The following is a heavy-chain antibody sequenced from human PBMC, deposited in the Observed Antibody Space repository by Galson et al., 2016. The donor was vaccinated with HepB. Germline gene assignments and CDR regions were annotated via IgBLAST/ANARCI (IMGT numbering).Heavy chain of an antibody. CDR2: ITWNSPYI. J-gene: IGHJ4*02. D-gene: IGHD7-27*01. V-gene: IGHV3-9*01. Sequence: SLRLSCAASGFSIDDYAMHWVRQAPGKGLGWVSGITWNSPYIDYADSVKGRFHISRDIAKNYLYLEMNSLRPEDTALYYCAKAGYLGIHFFDHWGPGTVVTVSS. CDR1: GFSIDDYA. CDR3: AKAGYLGIHFFDH.